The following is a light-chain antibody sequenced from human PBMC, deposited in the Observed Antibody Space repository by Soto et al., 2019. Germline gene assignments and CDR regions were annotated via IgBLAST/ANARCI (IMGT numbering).Light chain of an antibody. V-gene: IGKV3-20*01. CDR3: HQYDSSPLT. CDR1: QSVSSSY. Sequence: EIVLTQSPGTLSLSPGERATLSCRASQSVSSSYLAWYQQKPGQAPRLLIYGASSRATGIPDRFSGSGSGTDFTLTISRLEPEEFAVYYCHQYDSSPLTFGGAIKVEIK. J-gene: IGKJ4*01. CDR2: GAS.